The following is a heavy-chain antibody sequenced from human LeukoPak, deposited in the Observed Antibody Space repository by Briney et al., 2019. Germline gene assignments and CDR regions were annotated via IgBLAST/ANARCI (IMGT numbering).Heavy chain of an antibody. Sequence: RASGTLYLTCTDSGGSSSSYYWSWIRQPAGKGLEGIGYIYYSGSTNYNPSLKSRVTISVDTSKNQFSLKLSSVIAADTAVYYCARGWPLGYCSGGSCQKAFDIWGQGTMVTVSS. D-gene: IGHD2-15*01. CDR3: ARGWPLGYCSGGSCQKAFDI. J-gene: IGHJ3*02. V-gene: IGHV4-59*01. CDR1: GGSSSSYY. CDR2: IYYSGST.